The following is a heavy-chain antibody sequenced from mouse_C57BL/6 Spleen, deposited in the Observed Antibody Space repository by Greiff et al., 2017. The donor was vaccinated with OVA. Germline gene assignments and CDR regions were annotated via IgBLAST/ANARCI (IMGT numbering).Heavy chain of an antibody. CDR1: GFSLSTSGMG. CDR3: ARSPVVSYYFDY. CDR2: IYWDDDK. V-gene: IGHV8-12*01. J-gene: IGHJ2*01. D-gene: IGHD1-1*01. Sequence: QVTLKVSGPGLLQSSQTLSLTCSFSGFSLSTSGMGVSWIRQPSGKGLEWLAHIYWDDDKRYNPSLKSRLTISKDTSRNQVFLKITSVDTADTATYYCARSPVVSYYFDYWGQGTTLTVSS.